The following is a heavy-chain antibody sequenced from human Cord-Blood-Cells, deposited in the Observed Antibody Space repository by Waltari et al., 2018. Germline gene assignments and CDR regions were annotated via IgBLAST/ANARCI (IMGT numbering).Heavy chain of an antibody. Sequence: QVQLQESGPGLVKPSETLSLTCAGSGYSISSGYYRCCIRPTPGKGLEWIGSIYHSGSTYYNPSLKSRVTISVDTSKNQFSLKLSSVTAADTAVYYCARDLRGSSYYYGMDVWGQGTTVTVSS. D-gene: IGHD3-16*01. V-gene: IGHV4-38-2*02. CDR2: IYHSGST. CDR1: GYSISSGYY. CDR3: ARDLRGSSYYYGMDV. J-gene: IGHJ6*02.